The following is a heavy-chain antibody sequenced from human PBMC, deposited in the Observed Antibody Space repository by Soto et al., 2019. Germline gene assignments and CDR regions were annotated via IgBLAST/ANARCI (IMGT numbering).Heavy chain of an antibody. CDR3: ARVTDDSSGSKLDY. Sequence: EVQLVESGGGLVQPGGSLRLSCGASGFTFSRYSMNWVRQAPGKGLEWVSYVSSSSSAIYYADSVKGRFTISRDNARNLMYLQMKGLRDEEPAVYYCARVTDDSSGSKLDYWGQGTLVTVSS. J-gene: IGHJ4*02. CDR1: GFTFSRYS. CDR2: VSSSSSAI. V-gene: IGHV3-48*02. D-gene: IGHD3-22*01.